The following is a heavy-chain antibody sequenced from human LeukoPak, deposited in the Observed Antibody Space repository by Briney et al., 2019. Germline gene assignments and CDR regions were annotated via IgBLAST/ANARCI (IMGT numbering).Heavy chain of an antibody. J-gene: IGHJ4*02. CDR2: IIPIFGTA. CDR1: GGTFSSYA. CDR3: ARLRVEWELLGYYFDY. D-gene: IGHD1-26*01. V-gene: IGHV1-69*13. Sequence: ASVKVSCKASGGTFSSYAISWVRQAPGQGLEWMGGIIPIFGTANYAQKFQGRVTITADESMSTAYMELSSLRSEDTAAYYCARLRVEWELLGYYFDYWGQGTLVTVSS.